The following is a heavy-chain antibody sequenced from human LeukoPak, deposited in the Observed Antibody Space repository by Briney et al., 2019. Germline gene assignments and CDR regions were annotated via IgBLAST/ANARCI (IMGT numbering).Heavy chain of an antibody. Sequence: GGSLRLSCAASGFLFSSYWMSWVRQAPGKGLEWVANIKHDGSDKYYVDSVTGRFTISRDNAKNSLSLQMNSLRAEDTAVYYCAKASGYIAARPFDYWGQGTLVTVSS. V-gene: IGHV3-7*03. J-gene: IGHJ4*02. CDR3: AKASGYIAARPFDY. D-gene: IGHD6-6*01. CDR1: GFLFSSYW. CDR2: IKHDGSDK.